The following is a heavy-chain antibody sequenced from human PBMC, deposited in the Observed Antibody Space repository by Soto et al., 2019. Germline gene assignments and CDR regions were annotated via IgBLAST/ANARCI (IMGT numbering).Heavy chain of an antibody. CDR3: AGDGPYYDYVWGRGALGMDV. V-gene: IGHV1-18*01. Sequence: QVQLVQTGAEVKKPGASVKVSCKASGYTFTSYGISWVRQAPGQGLEWMGRISAYNGNTNHAQKLQGRVTMTTDTSTSPAYMELRSLRSDATAVYYCAGDGPYYDYVWGRGALGMDVWGQGTTVTVSS. CDR2: ISAYNGNT. J-gene: IGHJ6*02. CDR1: GYTFTSYG. D-gene: IGHD3-16*01.